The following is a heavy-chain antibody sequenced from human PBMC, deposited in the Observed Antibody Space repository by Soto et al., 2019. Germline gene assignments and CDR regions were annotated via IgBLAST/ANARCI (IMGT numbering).Heavy chain of an antibody. Sequence: ASVKVSCKASGYTFTGYYMHWVRQAPGQGLEWMGWINPNGGGTNYAQKFQGWVTMTRDTSISTAYMELSRLRSDDTAVYYCARDRGGNRIAAAGTWYNWFDPWGQGTLVTVSS. CDR1: GYTFTGYY. D-gene: IGHD6-13*01. CDR3: ARDRGGNRIAAAGTWYNWFDP. V-gene: IGHV1-2*04. J-gene: IGHJ5*02. CDR2: INPNGGGT.